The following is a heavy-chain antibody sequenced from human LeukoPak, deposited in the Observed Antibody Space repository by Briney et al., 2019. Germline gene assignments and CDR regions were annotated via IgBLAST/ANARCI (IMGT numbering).Heavy chain of an antibody. Sequence: GGSLRLSCAASGFTFSSYGMHWVRQAPGKGLEWVAVISYDGSNKYYADSVKGRFTISRDNSKNTLYLQMNSLRAEDTAVYYCAKSSGGYLPYYGMDVWGQGTTVTVSS. CDR2: ISYDGSNK. J-gene: IGHJ6*02. CDR3: AKSSGGYLPYYGMDV. D-gene: IGHD2-8*02. V-gene: IGHV3-30*18. CDR1: GFTFSSYG.